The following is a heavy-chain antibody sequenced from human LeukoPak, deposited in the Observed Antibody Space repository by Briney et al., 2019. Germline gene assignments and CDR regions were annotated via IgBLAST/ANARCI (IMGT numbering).Heavy chain of an antibody. CDR1: GFTFSSNA. V-gene: IGHV3-23*01. Sequence: GRSLRLSWAAAGFTFSSNAMSWVRLAPGEGLEWVSTIGGGGSTTFSAEVVGGRSTITRNNSNNTLYLQMNGLSAEETAVYYCTQWTGGSGWSYWCQGPRVTVSS. D-gene: IGHD6-19*01. J-gene: IGHJ4*02. CDR3: TQWTGGSGWSY. CDR2: IGGGGSTT.